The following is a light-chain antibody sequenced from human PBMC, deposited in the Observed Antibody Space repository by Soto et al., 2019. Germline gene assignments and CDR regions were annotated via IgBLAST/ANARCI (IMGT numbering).Light chain of an antibody. J-gene: IGKJ1*01. Sequence: EIVLTQSPGTLSLSPGERATLSCRASQSVSSSYLAWYQQKPGQAPRLLIYGASSRATGNPDRFSGSGTGTDFTLTISRLEPEDFAVYYCQQYGSFWTFGQGTKV. CDR3: QQYGSFWT. CDR2: GAS. CDR1: QSVSSSY. V-gene: IGKV3-20*01.